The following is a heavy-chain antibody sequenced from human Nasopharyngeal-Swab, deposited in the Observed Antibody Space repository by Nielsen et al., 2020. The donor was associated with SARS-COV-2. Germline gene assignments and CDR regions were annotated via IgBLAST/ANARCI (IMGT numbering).Heavy chain of an antibody. CDR1: GVTFSTLW. V-gene: IGHV3-7*04. CDR2: IRQDAREQ. J-gene: IGHJ3*02. D-gene: IGHD2-21*02. Sequence: GESLKISCTASGVTFSTLWLSWVRQAPGKGLEWVANIRQDAREQFYVDSVKGRFTISRDNAKNSVFLQMNSLRSEDTAVYYCARESVVTGMDDAPDIWGRGTMVTVSS. CDR3: ARESVVTGMDDAPDI.